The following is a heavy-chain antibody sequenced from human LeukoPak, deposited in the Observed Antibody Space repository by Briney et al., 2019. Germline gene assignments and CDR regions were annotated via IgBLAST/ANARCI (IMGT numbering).Heavy chain of an antibody. CDR1: GGSISSYY. CDR2: IYYSGST. CDR3: ARQRHSRDFWSGYYAYYFDY. Sequence: SETLSLTCTVSGGSISSYYWSWIRQPPGKGLEWIGYIYYSGSTNYNPSLKSRVTISVDTSKNQFSLKLSSVTAADTAVYYCARQRHSRDFWSGYYAYYFDYWGQGTLVTVSS. D-gene: IGHD3-3*01. J-gene: IGHJ4*02. V-gene: IGHV4-59*01.